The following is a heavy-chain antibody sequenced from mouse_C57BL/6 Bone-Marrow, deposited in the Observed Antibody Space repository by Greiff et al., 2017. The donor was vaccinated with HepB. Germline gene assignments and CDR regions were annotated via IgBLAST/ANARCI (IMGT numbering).Heavy chain of an antibody. CDR1: GYTFTSYG. Sequence: QVQLKQSGAELARPGASVKLSCKASGYTFTSYGISWVKQRTGQGLEWIGEIYPRSGNTYYNEKFKGKATLTADKSSSTAYMELRSLTSEDSAVYFCARGGNFRGTFAYWGQGTLVTVSA. D-gene: IGHD2-1*01. V-gene: IGHV1-81*01. CDR3: ARGGNFRGTFAY. J-gene: IGHJ3*01. CDR2: IYPRSGNT.